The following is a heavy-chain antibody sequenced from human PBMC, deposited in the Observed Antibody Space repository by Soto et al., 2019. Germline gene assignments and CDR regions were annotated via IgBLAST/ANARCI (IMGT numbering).Heavy chain of an antibody. Sequence: QVQLVQSGGEVKKPGASVKVSCKASGYTFTNFGIGWVRQAPGQGLEYMGWITVSNGNANYAPKFQDRVTLTTDTSTYTAYMELRSLISDDTAVYYCARWLQLRPLDYWGQGTLVTGSA. V-gene: IGHV1-18*01. D-gene: IGHD2-15*01. CDR3: ARWLQLRPLDY. CDR2: ITVSNGNA. CDR1: GYTFTNFG. J-gene: IGHJ4*02.